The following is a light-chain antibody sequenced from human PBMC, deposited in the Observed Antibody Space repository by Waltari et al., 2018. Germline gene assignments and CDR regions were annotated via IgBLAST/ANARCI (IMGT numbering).Light chain of an antibody. J-gene: IGLJ3*02. Sequence: QSALTQPASVSGSPGQSITISCTGTTSDLGGYNYVSWYQQHPGKAPKLILYDVTSRPSGVSNCFSGSKSGNTASLTISGLQPEDEADYYCCSFTSSSTWVFGGGTKLTVL. CDR1: TSDLGGYNY. CDR3: CSFTSSSTWV. V-gene: IGLV2-14*03. CDR2: DVT.